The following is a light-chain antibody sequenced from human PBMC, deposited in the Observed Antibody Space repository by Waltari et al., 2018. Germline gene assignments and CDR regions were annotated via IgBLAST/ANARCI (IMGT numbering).Light chain of an antibody. Sequence: DIQMTQSPSTLSASVADRITITCRTSQSVKNNLAWYQQKPGKAPKVLIHKASRLEGGVPSRFSGSGYGTEFTLTISSLQPDDFATYYCQEYDSLPVTFGGGTRVEIK. CDR3: QEYDSLPVT. J-gene: IGKJ4*01. V-gene: IGKV1-5*03. CDR2: KAS. CDR1: QSVKNN.